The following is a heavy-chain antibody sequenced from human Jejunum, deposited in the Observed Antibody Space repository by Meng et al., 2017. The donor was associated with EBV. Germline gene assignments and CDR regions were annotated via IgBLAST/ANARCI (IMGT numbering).Heavy chain of an antibody. CDR2: VHFSGIT. D-gene: IGHD2-8*02. CDR3: ARRTGDYVVGY. Sequence: HVHLQQWGAGLSGATATLSLPCAVYGGAFSGYYWSWVRQPPGRGLDYIGEVHFSGITNYTPSLKSRVTMSVDASKNQFSLRLTSVTAADTAVYYCARRTGDYVVGYWGQGTLVTVSS. J-gene: IGHJ4*02. V-gene: IGHV4-34*02. CDR1: GGAFSGYY.